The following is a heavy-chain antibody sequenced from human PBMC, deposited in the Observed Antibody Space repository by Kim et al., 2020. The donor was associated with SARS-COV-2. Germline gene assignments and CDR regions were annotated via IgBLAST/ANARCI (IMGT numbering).Heavy chain of an antibody. CDR3: SITHYYDSGSVSGFDY. V-gene: IGHV3-30*04. CDR2: ISYDGSSN. J-gene: IGHJ4*01. CDR1: GFTFRGFA. Sequence: GGSLRLSCAASGFTFRGFAMHWVRQGPGKGLEWVAVISYDGSSNYYADSVKGRFTISRDNSKNTLYLQMNSLRAEDTAVYYCSITHYYDSGSVSGFDYWG. D-gene: IGHD3-10*01.